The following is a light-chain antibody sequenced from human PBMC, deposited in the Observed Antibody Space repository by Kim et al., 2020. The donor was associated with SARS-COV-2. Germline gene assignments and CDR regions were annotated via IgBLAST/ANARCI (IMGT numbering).Light chain of an antibody. CDR2: LNNDGSH. CDR1: SGHSSYA. J-gene: IGLJ3*02. V-gene: IGLV4-69*01. CDR3: QTWGTGIRM. Sequence: QPVLTQSPSASASLGASVKLTCTLSSGHSSYAIAWHQQQPEKGPRYLMKLNNDGSHSKGDGIPDRFSGSSSGAERYLTISSLQSEDEADYYCQTWGTGIRMFGGGTQLTVL.